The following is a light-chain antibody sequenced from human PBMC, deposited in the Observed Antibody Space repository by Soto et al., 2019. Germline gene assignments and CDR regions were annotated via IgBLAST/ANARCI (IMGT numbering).Light chain of an antibody. Sequence: EIVLTQSPATLSLSPGERATLSCRASQSVSRHLAWYQQKPCQAPRLLIYDASNMATGIPARFSGSWSGTDFTLTISSLETEDSAVYYCQQRSNWLTFGGGNKVEIK. CDR1: QSVSRH. CDR2: DAS. V-gene: IGKV3-11*01. J-gene: IGKJ4*01. CDR3: QQRSNWLT.